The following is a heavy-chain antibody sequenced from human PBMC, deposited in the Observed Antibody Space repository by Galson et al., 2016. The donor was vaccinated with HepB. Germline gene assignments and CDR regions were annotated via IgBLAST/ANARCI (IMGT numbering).Heavy chain of an antibody. CDR2: ISYDGTNK. V-gene: IGHV3-30-3*01. J-gene: IGHJ4*02. CDR3: ARGMDTSMVTLDY. D-gene: IGHD5-18*01. Sequence: EWVAAISYDGTNKYYAESVKGRLTITGDTSATTVYMELSSLRSEDTAVYFCARGMDTSMVTLDYWGQGTLVTVSS.